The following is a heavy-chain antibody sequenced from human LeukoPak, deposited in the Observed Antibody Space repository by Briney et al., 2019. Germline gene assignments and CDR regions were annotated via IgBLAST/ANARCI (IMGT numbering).Heavy chain of an antibody. CDR2: ISGTGYNT. Sequence: GGSLRLSCAASGFTFRNCAMSWVRQAPGKGLEWVSGISGTGYNTYYADSVKGRFTISRDNSKNMLYLQMNSLGAEDTAVYYCAKHVSGSLFYFDYWGQRTLVTVSS. V-gene: IGHV3-23*01. CDR3: AKHVSGSLFYFDY. CDR1: GFTFRNCA. J-gene: IGHJ4*02. D-gene: IGHD3-10*01.